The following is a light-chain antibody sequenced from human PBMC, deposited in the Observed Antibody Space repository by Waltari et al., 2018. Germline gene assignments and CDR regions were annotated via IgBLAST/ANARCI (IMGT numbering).Light chain of an antibody. V-gene: IGLV2-14*01. CDR2: DVS. CDR1: RNDVGGYNS. Sequence: QSALTQPASVSGSPGQSVTIFCAGTRNDVGGYNSVSWYQEHPGQAPRVIIYDVSDRPSVVSDRFSGSKSGNTASLTISGLQAEDEADYYCSSQSSNDVVLFGGGTKLTVL. CDR3: SSQSSNDVVL. J-gene: IGLJ2*01.